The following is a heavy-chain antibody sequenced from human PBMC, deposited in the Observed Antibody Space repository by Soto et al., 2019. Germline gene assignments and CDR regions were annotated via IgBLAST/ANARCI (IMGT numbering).Heavy chain of an antibody. V-gene: IGHV3-72*01. Sequence: EVQLVESGGGLVQPGGSLRLSCAASGFTFSDHYMDWVRQAPGKGLEWVGRSRNKANSYTTEYAASVKGRFTISRDESKKSLYLQMNSLETEDSAVYYWARFSGSYTTGLDYWGQGTLVTVSS. J-gene: IGHJ4*02. CDR1: GFTFSDHY. CDR3: ARFSGSYTTGLDY. CDR2: SRNKANSYTT. D-gene: IGHD1-26*01.